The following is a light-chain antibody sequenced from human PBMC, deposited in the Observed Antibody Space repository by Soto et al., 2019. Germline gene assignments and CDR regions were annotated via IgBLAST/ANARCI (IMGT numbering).Light chain of an antibody. Sequence: EIVMTQSPATLSVFAFERATLSFRASQSVSSNLAWYQHKPGQAPRLLTYGASTRATGIPARFSGSGSGTEFTLTISSLQPEDFAVYYCQQYYNWPRTFGQGTKVDIK. CDR3: QQYYNWPRT. CDR1: QSVSSN. CDR2: GAS. J-gene: IGKJ1*01. V-gene: IGKV3-15*01.